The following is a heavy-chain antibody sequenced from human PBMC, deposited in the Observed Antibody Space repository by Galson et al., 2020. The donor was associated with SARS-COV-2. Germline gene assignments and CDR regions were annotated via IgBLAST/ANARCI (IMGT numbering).Heavy chain of an antibody. CDR3: ARALLTGINILYYHGMDV. Sequence: SQTLSLTCAISGDSVSSNSAAWNWIRQSPSRGLEWLGRTYYRSKWYNDYAVSVKSRITINPDTSKNQFSLQLNSVTPEDTGVHYCARALLTGINILYYHGMDVWGQGTTVTVSS. V-gene: IGHV6-1*01. CDR2: TYYRSKWYN. CDR1: GDSVSSNSAA. J-gene: IGHJ6*02. D-gene: IGHD1-20*01.